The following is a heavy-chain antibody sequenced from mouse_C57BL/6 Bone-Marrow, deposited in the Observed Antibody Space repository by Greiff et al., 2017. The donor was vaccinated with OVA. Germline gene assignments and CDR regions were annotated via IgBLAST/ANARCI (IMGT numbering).Heavy chain of an antibody. D-gene: IGHD2-5*01. V-gene: IGHV5-15*04. CDR1: GFTFSDYG. CDR2: ISNLAYSI. J-gene: IGHJ2*01. Sequence: EVMLVESGGGLVQPGGSLKLSCAASGFTFSDYGMAWVRQAPRKGPEWVAFISNLAYSIYYADTVTGRFTISRENAKNTLYLEMSSLRSEDTAMYYCARHSNHFDYWGQGTTLTVSS. CDR3: ARHSNHFDY.